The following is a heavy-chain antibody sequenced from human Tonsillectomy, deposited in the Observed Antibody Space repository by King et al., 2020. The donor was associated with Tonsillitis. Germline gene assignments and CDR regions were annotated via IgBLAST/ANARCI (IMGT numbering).Heavy chain of an antibody. CDR1: GGSISSGNYY. J-gene: IGHJ6*02. D-gene: IGHD5-18*01. Sequence: QLQESGPGLVKPSHTLSLTCTVSGGSISSGNYYWSWIRQPPGKGLEWIGYIYDSGSTHQNPSLKSRLTISVDTSKNQFSLRLSSVTAADTAVYYCARGYGYGMDVWGQGTTVTVSS. V-gene: IGHV4-30-4*01. CDR2: IYDSGST. CDR3: ARGYGYGMDV.